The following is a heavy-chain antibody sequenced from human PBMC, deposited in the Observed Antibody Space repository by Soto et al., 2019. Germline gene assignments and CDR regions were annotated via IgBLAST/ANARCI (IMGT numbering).Heavy chain of an antibody. CDR1: GGTFSSYA. Sequence: SVKVSCKASGGTFSSYAISWVRQAPGQGLEWMGGIIPIFGTANYAQKFQGRVTITADRSTSTAYMELSSLRSEDTAVYYCAREALRGGSGSPISAYYYGMDVWGQGTTVT. D-gene: IGHD3-10*01. CDR2: IIPIFGTA. J-gene: IGHJ6*02. V-gene: IGHV1-69*06. CDR3: AREALRGGSGSPISAYYYGMDV.